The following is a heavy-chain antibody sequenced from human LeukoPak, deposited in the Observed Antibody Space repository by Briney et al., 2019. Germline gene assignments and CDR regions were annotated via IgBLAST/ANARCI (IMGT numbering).Heavy chain of an antibody. CDR3: ARDTSYYYGSSGYYYRPYYFDY. D-gene: IGHD3-22*01. CDR2: INHSGST. CDR1: GGSISSYY. V-gene: IGHV4-34*01. Sequence: TSETLSLTCTVSGGSISSYYWSWIRQPPGKGLEWIGEINHSGSTNYNPSLKSRVTISVDTSKNQFSLKLSSVTAADTAVYYCARDTSYYYGSSGYYYRPYYFDYWGQGTLVTVSS. J-gene: IGHJ4*02.